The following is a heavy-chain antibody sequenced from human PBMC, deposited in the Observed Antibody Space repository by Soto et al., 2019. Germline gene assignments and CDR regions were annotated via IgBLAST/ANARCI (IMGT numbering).Heavy chain of an antibody. Sequence: QVQLQESGPGLVKPSETLSLTCTVSGGSISSYYWNWIRQPPGKGLEWIGYIYYTGSTNYNPSFNSRVTITVDTSKNQFSLNLNSVTAADTAVYYCASGKGGGAGSYDSWGQGTTVTVSS. D-gene: IGHD3-10*01. CDR2: IYYTGST. V-gene: IGHV4-59*01. CDR1: GGSISSYY. J-gene: IGHJ4*02. CDR3: ASGKGGGAGSYDS.